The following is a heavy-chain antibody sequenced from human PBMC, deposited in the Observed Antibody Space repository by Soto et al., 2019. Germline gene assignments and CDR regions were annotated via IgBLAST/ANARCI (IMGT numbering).Heavy chain of an antibody. D-gene: IGHD4-17*01. Sequence: PGGSLSLSCAASGFTFSSYAMSWVRQPPGKGLEWVSAISRSGGTTYYAASVKRRFTISRANTKNTLYLQMNSLSADATAEYYCAKGNDNNDYVAFDIWGQGTMVTVSS. CDR2: ISRSGGTT. V-gene: IGHV3-23*01. CDR1: GFTFSSYA. J-gene: IGHJ3*02. CDR3: AKGNDNNDYVAFDI.